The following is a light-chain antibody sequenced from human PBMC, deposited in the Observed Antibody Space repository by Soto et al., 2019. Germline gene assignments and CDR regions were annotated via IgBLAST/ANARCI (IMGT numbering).Light chain of an antibody. CDR1: SSDVGAYNF. V-gene: IGLV2-11*01. CDR2: DVS. J-gene: IGLJ2*01. Sequence: QSVLTQPPSVSGSPGQSVTISCTGTSSDVGAYNFVSWYQQYPGKAPKLIIFDVSARPSGVPDRFSGSTSGNTASLTISGLQADDEADYYCCSYAGTYSPVLGGGTKLTVL. CDR3: CSYAGTYSPV.